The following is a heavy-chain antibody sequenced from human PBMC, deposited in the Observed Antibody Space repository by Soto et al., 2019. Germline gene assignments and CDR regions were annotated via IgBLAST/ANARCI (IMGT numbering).Heavy chain of an antibody. Sequence: SETLSLTCTVSGGSISSYYWSWIRQPPGKGLEWIGYIYYSGSTNYNPSLKGRVTISVDTSKNQFSLKLSSVTAADTAVYYCARGYCSGGSCFHDYWGQGTLVTVSS. D-gene: IGHD2-15*01. CDR3: ARGYCSGGSCFHDY. CDR1: GGSISSYY. V-gene: IGHV4-59*01. CDR2: IYYSGST. J-gene: IGHJ4*02.